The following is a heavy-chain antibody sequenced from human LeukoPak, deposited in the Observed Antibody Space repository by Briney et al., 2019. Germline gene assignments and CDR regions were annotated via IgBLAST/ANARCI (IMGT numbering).Heavy chain of an antibody. Sequence: SETLSLTCTVSGGSISSYYWSWIRQPPGKGLEWIGYIYYSGSTNYNPSLKSRVTISVDTSKNQFSLKLSSVTAADTAVYYCARNPGYSAGRYYYYMDVWGKGTTVTISS. CDR3: ARNPGYSAGRYYYYMDV. CDR2: IYYSGST. CDR1: GGSISSYY. V-gene: IGHV4-59*01. D-gene: IGHD6-13*01. J-gene: IGHJ6*03.